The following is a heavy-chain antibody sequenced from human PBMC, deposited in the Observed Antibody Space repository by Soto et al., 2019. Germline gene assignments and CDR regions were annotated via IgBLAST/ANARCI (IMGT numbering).Heavy chain of an antibody. V-gene: IGHV1-3*01. Sequence: ASVKVSCKASGYTFTSYGIHWVRQAPGQRLEWMGWINAANGDTKYSPKFQGRVTITRDTSASTAYMELSSLRSEDTAVYYCVRRHVSATGIDWFDPWGQGSLVTVS. CDR3: VRRHVSATGIDWFDP. J-gene: IGHJ5*02. CDR2: INAANGDT. CDR1: GYTFTSYG. D-gene: IGHD6-13*01.